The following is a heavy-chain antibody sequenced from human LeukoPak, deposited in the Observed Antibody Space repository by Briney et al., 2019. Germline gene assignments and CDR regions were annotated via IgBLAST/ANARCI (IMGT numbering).Heavy chain of an antibody. CDR1: GYTFTNYW. CDR2: IYPGDSDT. D-gene: IGHD5-18*01. Sequence: GESLKISCKGSGYTFTNYWIGWVRQMPGKGLEFMGIIYPGDSDTRYSPSFQGQVTISVDKSINTAYLQWSSLKASDSAMYYCASPRGYSNDAFDIWGQGTMVTVSS. J-gene: IGHJ3*02. V-gene: IGHV5-51*01. CDR3: ASPRGYSNDAFDI.